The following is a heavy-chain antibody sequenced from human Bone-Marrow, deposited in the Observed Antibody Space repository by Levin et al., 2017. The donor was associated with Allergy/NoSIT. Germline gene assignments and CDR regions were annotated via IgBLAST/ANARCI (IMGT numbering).Heavy chain of an antibody. CDR1: SGFTFSTYT. D-gene: IGHD3-10*01. J-gene: IGHJ4*02. CDR3: AAHSGMGYYFDY. Sequence: PGGSLRLSCAASSGFTFSTYTMSWVCQAPGKGPEWVSSFSGSGGRTDYAASVRGRFTISRDNAKKILYLQMDGLRAEDTATYHCAAHSGMGYYFDYWGRGTLVTVS. V-gene: IGHV3-23*01. CDR2: FSGSGGRT.